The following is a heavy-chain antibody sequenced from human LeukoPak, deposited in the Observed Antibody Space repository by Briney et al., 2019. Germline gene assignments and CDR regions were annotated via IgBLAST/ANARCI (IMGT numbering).Heavy chain of an antibody. J-gene: IGHJ3*02. D-gene: IGHD3-22*01. Sequence: SVKVSCKASGGTFSSYAISWVRQAPGQGLEWMGMIIPILGIANYAQKFQGRVTITADKSTSTAYMELSSLRSEDTAVYYCARGAHTYYYDSSGYSNAFDIWRQGTMVTVSS. V-gene: IGHV1-69*04. CDR2: IIPILGIA. CDR1: GGTFSSYA. CDR3: ARGAHTYYYDSSGYSNAFDI.